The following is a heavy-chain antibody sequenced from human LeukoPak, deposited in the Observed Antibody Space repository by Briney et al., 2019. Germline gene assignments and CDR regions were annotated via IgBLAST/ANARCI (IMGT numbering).Heavy chain of an antibody. Sequence: SETLSLTCTVSGGSIDNHYWSWIRQSPEKGLEWIAYIYYTGTTYYNPSLKSRVTISVDTSKNYFSLNMRSVTAADTAVYYCARGPNYYNSYDSWGEGTLVTVSS. CDR3: ARGPNYYNSYDS. CDR2: IYYTGTT. CDR1: GGSIDNHY. D-gene: IGHD3-10*01. V-gene: IGHV4-59*11. J-gene: IGHJ4*02.